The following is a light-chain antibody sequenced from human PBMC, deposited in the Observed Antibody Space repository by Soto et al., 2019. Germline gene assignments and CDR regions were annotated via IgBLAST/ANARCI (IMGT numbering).Light chain of an antibody. CDR1: QDISNY. Sequence: DIQMTQSPSSLSASVGDRVTITCQASQDISNYLNWYQQKPGKAPKLLIYDASNLETGVPSRFSGSGSGTDFTFTISSLQPEDIATYYCQRGLTFGGGTKVEI. CDR3: QRGLT. CDR2: DAS. V-gene: IGKV1-33*01. J-gene: IGKJ4*01.